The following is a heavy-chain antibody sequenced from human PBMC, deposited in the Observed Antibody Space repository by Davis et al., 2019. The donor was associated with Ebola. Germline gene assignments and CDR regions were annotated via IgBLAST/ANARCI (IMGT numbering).Heavy chain of an antibody. Sequence: SVKVSCKASGGTFSSYAISWVRQAPGQGLEWMGGIIPIFGTANYAQKFQGRVTITADESTSTAYMELRSLRSEDTAVYYCASTYCGGDWANYYYYYGMDVWGQGTTVTVSS. J-gene: IGHJ6*02. D-gene: IGHD2-21*02. V-gene: IGHV1-69*13. CDR3: ASTYCGGDWANYYYYYGMDV. CDR1: GGTFSSYA. CDR2: IIPIFGTA.